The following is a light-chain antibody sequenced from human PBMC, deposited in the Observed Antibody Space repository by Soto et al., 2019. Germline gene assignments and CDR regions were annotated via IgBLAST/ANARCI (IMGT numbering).Light chain of an antibody. Sequence: QSALTQPPSASGSPGQSVTISCTGTSSDVGAYKYVSRYQQYTGKAPKLMIYEVTKRPSGVPDRFSGSKSGNTASLTVSGLQAEDDADYYCTSYVGNDIWVFGGGTKLTVL. CDR1: SSDVGAYKY. CDR2: EVT. V-gene: IGLV2-8*01. J-gene: IGLJ3*02. CDR3: TSYVGNDIWV.